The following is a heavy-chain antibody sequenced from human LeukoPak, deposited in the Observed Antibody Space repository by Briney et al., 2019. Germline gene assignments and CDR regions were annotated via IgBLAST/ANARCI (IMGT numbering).Heavy chain of an antibody. J-gene: IGHJ3*02. D-gene: IGHD3-22*01. CDR1: GGSFSGYY. CDR3: ARRYYYDSSSYYYNAFDI. V-gene: IGHV4-34*01. Sequence: SETLSLACAVYGGSFSGYYWSWIRQPPGKGLEWIGEINHSGSTNYNPSLKSRVTISVDTSKNQFSLKLSSVTAADTAVYYCARRYYYDSSSYYYNAFDIWGQGTMVTVSS. CDR2: INHSGST.